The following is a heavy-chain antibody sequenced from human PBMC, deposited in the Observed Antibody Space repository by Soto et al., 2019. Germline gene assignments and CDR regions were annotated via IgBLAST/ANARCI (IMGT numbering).Heavy chain of an antibody. CDR2: IYYAGTT. CDR1: GGSFSLNY. V-gene: IGHV4-59*12. Sequence: SETLSLTCTVSGGSFSLNYWSWIRQSPGKGLEWIGYIYYAGTTSYNPSLKSRVSISLETSKSQFSLRLTSVTAADTAVYYCARWVEVSLDYFDSWGQGTPVTVSS. D-gene: IGHD2-15*01. J-gene: IGHJ4*02. CDR3: ARWVEVSLDYFDS.